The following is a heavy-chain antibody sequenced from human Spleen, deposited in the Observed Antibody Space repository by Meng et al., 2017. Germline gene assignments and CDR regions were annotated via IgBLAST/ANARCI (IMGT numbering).Heavy chain of an antibody. CDR2: INHSGST. J-gene: IGHJ4*02. CDR3: ARMAAGVAAERRFDY. CDR1: GDSITNHNW. V-gene: IGHV4-4*02. Sequence: QLQLQESGPGLVKPSETLSLTCAVSGDSITNHNWWAWIRQPPGKGLEWIREINHSGSTKYNPSLKSRVTISVDTSKNQLSLKLASVTAADTAVYYCARMAAGVAAERRFDYWGQGTLVTVSS. D-gene: IGHD3-3*01.